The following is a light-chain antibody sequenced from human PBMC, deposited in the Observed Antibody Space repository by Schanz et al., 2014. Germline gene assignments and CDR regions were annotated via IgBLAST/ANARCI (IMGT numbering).Light chain of an antibody. CDR3: SSYAGSYTLV. J-gene: IGLJ2*01. Sequence: QSALTQPRSVSGSPGQSVTISCTGTSSDVGGYNYVSWYQQHPGKAPQLMIHDVTKRPSGVPDRFSGSKSGNTASLTVSGLQAEDEADYYCSSYAGSYTLVFGGGTKLTVL. V-gene: IGLV2-11*01. CDR2: DVT. CDR1: SSDVGGYNY.